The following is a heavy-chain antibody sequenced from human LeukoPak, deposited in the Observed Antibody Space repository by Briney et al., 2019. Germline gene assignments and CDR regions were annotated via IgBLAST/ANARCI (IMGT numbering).Heavy chain of an antibody. CDR3: AKDRVRSTVTTGLDY. D-gene: IGHD4-17*01. CDR1: GFTFAIYA. J-gene: IGHJ4*02. CDR2: LSGSGAST. V-gene: IGHV3-23*01. Sequence: GGSLRLSCAASGFTFAIYAMSWVRQAPGKGLEWVSTLSGSGASTYFADSVKGRFAISRDNSKNTLYLQMNSLRAEDTAVYYCAKDRVRSTVTTGLDYWGQGTLVTVSS.